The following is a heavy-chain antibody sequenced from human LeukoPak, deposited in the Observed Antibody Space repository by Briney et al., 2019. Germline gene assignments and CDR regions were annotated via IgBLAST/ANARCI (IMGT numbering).Heavy chain of an antibody. Sequence: GGSLRLSCAASGFTFSSYAMHWVRRAPGKGLEWVAVIWYDGSNKYYADSVKGRFTISRDNSKNTLYLQMNSLRAEDTAVYYCARGVQGAAASMDVWGQGTTVTVSS. D-gene: IGHD6-13*01. J-gene: IGHJ6*02. CDR3: ARGVQGAAASMDV. V-gene: IGHV3-33*08. CDR2: IWYDGSNK. CDR1: GFTFSSYA.